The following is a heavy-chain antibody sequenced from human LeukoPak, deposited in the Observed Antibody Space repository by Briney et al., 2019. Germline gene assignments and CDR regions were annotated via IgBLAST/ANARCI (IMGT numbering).Heavy chain of an antibody. CDR3: ASAYCGGDCTPYWYFDL. CDR1: GGSISSYY. Sequence: ALETLSLTCTASGGSISSYYRNWIRQPPGKGLEWIGYIFHSGSTNYNPSLKSRVTMSVDTSKNQFSLKLSSVTAADTAVYYCASAYCGGDCTPYWYFDLWGRGTLVTVSS. CDR2: IFHSGST. V-gene: IGHV4-59*08. D-gene: IGHD2-21*02. J-gene: IGHJ2*01.